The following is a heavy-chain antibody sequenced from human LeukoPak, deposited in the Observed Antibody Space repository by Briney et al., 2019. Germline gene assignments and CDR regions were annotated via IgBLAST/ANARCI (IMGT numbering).Heavy chain of an antibody. CDR3: ARYRITIFGVVIIRPSAYGMDV. Sequence: SETLSLTCAVYGGSFSGYYWSWIRQPPGKGLEWIGEINHSGSTNYNPSLKSRVTISVDTSKNQFSLKLSSVTAADTAVYYCARYRITIFGVVIIRPSAYGMDVWGQGTTVTVSS. CDR1: GGSFSGYY. J-gene: IGHJ6*02. V-gene: IGHV4-34*01. CDR2: INHSGST. D-gene: IGHD3-3*01.